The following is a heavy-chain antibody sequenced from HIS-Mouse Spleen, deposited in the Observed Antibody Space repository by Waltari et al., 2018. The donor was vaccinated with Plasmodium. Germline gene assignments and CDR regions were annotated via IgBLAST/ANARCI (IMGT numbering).Heavy chain of an antibody. CDR1: GYSISSGYY. D-gene: IGHD3-10*01. V-gene: IGHV4-38-2*02. CDR3: ARVDYGSGDYYYYYGMDV. CDR2: ISHSGST. Sequence: QVQLQESGPGLVKPSETLSLTCTVPGYSISSGYYWGWIRQPPGRGLAGIGSISHSGSTYDNPSLKSRVTISVDTSKNHCALKLGSVTAADTAVYYCARVDYGSGDYYYYYGMDVWGQGTTVTVSS. J-gene: IGHJ6*02.